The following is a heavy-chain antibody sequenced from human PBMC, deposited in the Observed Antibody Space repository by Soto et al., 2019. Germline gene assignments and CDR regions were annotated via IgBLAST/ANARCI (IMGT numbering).Heavy chain of an antibody. V-gene: IGHV3-23*01. Sequence: WGSLRPSCAAPGVTLNSHAHSRVPPAPRKGLGWVSAISGSGGSTYYADSVKGRFTISRDNSKNTLYLQMNSLRAEDTAVYYCAKDRYCSGGSCYSEWAFDIWGQGTMVTVSS. CDR2: ISGSGGST. J-gene: IGHJ3*02. CDR1: GVTLNSHA. CDR3: AKDRYCSGGSCYSEWAFDI. D-gene: IGHD2-15*01.